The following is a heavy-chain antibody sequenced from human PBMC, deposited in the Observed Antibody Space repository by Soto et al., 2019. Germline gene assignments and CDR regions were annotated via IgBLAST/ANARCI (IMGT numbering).Heavy chain of an antibody. V-gene: IGHV4-30-4*08. CDR2: IHHSGSI. D-gene: IGHD2-21*02. CDR3: AREDDGGDSLDV. Sequence: TLSLTRTVSEDSISSEYYHWTWIRQSPGKGLEWIGYIHHSGSILYNPSLKSRVTISVDTSKNQFSLHLTSVTAADTAVYFCAREDDGGDSLDVWGQGTTVTVSS. CDR1: EDSISSEYYH. J-gene: IGHJ6*02.